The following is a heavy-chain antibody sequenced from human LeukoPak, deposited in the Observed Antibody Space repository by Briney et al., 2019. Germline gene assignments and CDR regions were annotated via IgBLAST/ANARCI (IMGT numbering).Heavy chain of an antibody. Sequence: ASVKVSCKVSGYTLTELSMYWVRQAPGKGLEWMGGFDPEDGETIYAQKFQGRVTMTEDTSTSTAYMELRSLRSDDTAVYYCARHCSSTSCPTESWGQGTLVTVSS. CDR2: FDPEDGET. CDR3: ARHCSSTSCPTES. J-gene: IGHJ5*02. CDR1: GYTLTELS. D-gene: IGHD2-2*01. V-gene: IGHV1-24*01.